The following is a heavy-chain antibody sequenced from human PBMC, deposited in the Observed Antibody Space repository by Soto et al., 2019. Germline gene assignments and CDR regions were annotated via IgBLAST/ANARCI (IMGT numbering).Heavy chain of an antibody. CDR1: GFPFSSYS. D-gene: IGHD3-22*01. V-gene: IGHV3-23*01. Sequence: GGSLSLSCAASGFPFSSYSMSWVRQAPGKGLEWVSAISGSGGSTYYADSVKGRFTISRDNSKNTLYLQMNSLRAEDTAVYYCAKVNYYDSSGYYYFDYWGQGTLVTVSS. CDR3: AKVNYYDSSGYYYFDY. CDR2: ISGSGGST. J-gene: IGHJ4*02.